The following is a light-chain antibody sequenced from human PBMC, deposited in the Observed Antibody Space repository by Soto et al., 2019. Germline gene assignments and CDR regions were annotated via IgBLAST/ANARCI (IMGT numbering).Light chain of an antibody. J-gene: IGKJ1*01. CDR2: GAS. CDR3: QQYNNWPGA. Sequence: EIVMTQSPATLSVSPGERATLSCRASQSVSSNLAWYQQKPGQAPRLLIYGASTRATGIPARFSGSGSGTEFTLTISSLQSEDFEVYYCQQYNNWPGAFGQETKVEIK. CDR1: QSVSSN. V-gene: IGKV3-15*01.